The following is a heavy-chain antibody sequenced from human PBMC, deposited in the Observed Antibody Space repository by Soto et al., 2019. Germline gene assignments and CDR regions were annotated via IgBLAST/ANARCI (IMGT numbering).Heavy chain of an antibody. CDR1: GFTFSSYA. J-gene: IGHJ4*02. CDR2: ISGSGGST. D-gene: IGHD3-22*01. CDR3: AKLTYYYDSSGYYYSDY. V-gene: IGHV3-23*01. Sequence: GGSLRLSCAASGFTFSSYAVSWVRQAPGKGLEWVSAISGSGGSTYYADSVKGRFTISRDNSKNTLYLQMNSLRAEDTAVYYCAKLTYYYDSSGYYYSDYWGQGTLVTVSS.